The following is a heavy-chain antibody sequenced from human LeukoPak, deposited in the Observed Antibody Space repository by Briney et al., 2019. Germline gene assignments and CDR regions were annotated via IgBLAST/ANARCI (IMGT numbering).Heavy chain of an antibody. CDR2: IYTSGST. CDR1: GGSISSYY. Sequence: PSETLSLTCTVSGGSISSYYWSWIRQPPGKGLEWIGYIYTSGSTNYNPSLKSRVTISVDTSKNQFSLKLSSVTAADTAVYYCARLNPMIDAFDIWGQGTMVTVSS. V-gene: IGHV4-4*09. CDR3: ARLNPMIDAFDI. J-gene: IGHJ3*02. D-gene: IGHD3-22*01.